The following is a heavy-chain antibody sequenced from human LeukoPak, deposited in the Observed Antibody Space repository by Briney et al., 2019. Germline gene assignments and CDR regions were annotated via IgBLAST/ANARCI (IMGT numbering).Heavy chain of an antibody. CDR2: IYPGDSDT. D-gene: IGHD4-17*01. CDR1: GYSFTSYW. J-gene: IGHJ5*02. V-gene: IGHV5-51*01. Sequence: GESLKISCKGSGYSFTSYWIGWVRQMPGKGLEWMGIIYPGDSDTRYSPSFQGQVTISADKSISTAYLQWSSLKASDTAMYYCARIAGNRGVTTHMNWFDPWGQGTLVTVSS. CDR3: ARIAGNRGVTTHMNWFDP.